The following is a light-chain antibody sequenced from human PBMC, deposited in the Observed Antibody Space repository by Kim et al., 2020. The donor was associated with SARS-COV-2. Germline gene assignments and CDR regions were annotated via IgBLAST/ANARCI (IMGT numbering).Light chain of an antibody. V-gene: IGKV1-5*03. J-gene: IGKJ2*01. Sequence: LSASVGDRVTITCRASQSISDWLAWYQQKPGKAPKLLIYKASSLESGVPSRFSGSGSGTEFTLTISSLQPDDFATYYCQQYKSYSTFGQGTKLEI. CDR3: QQYKSYST. CDR2: KAS. CDR1: QSISDW.